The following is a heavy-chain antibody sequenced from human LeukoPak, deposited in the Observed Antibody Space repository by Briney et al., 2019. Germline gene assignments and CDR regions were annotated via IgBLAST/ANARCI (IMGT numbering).Heavy chain of an antibody. V-gene: IGHV3-30*18. CDR2: ISYDGSNK. D-gene: IGHD6-19*01. J-gene: IGHJ3*02. CDR1: GFTFSSYG. CDR3: AKDDGYSSGWYLIDAFDI. Sequence: GGSLRLSCAASGFTFSSYGMHWVRQAPGKGLEWVAVISYDGSNKYYADSVKGRFTISRDNSKNTLYLQMNSLRAEDTAVYYCAKDDGYSSGWYLIDAFDIWGQGTMVTVSS.